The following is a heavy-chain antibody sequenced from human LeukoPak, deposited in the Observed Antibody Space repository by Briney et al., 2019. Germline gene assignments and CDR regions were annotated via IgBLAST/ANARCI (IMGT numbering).Heavy chain of an antibody. J-gene: IGHJ5*02. V-gene: IGHV1-8*01. CDR2: MNPNSGYT. Sequence: GASVKVSCKASGYTFTSYDIIWVRQATGQGLEWMGWMNPNSGYTGYAQKFQGRVTMTRNTSISTAYMELSSLRSEDTAVYYCASSYDSSGYYHHVPGFDPWGQGTLVTVSS. CDR3: ASSYDSSGYYHHVPGFDP. CDR1: GYTFTSYD. D-gene: IGHD3-22*01.